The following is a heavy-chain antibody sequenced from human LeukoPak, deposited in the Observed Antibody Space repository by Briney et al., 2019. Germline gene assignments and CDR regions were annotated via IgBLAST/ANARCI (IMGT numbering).Heavy chain of an antibody. V-gene: IGHV3-30-3*01. D-gene: IGHD3-22*01. J-gene: IGHJ4*02. CDR2: ISDDGSNK. CDR1: GFTFSTYA. Sequence: GGSLRLSCAASGFTFSTYAMHWVRQAPGKGLEWVALISDDGSNKYYADSVKDRFTISRDNSKNTLYLQMNSLRAEDTAVYFCARSYDSIDYYYAYWGQGTLVTVSS. CDR3: ARSYDSIDYYYAY.